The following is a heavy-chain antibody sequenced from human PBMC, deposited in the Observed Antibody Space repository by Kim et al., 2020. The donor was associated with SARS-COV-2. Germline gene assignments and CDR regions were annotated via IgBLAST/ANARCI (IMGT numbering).Heavy chain of an antibody. V-gene: IGHV3-53*01. CDR1: GFTVSSNY. J-gene: IGHJ6*02. D-gene: IGHD2-2*02. CDR2: IYSGGST. Sequence: GGSLRLSCAASGFTVSSNYMSWVRQAPGKGLEWVSVIYSGGSTYYADSVKGRFTISRDNSKNTLYLQMNSLRAEDTAVYYCARGAGVVPAAIPLTVVYYYGMDVWGQGTTVTVSS. CDR3: ARGAGVVPAAIPLTVVYYYGMDV.